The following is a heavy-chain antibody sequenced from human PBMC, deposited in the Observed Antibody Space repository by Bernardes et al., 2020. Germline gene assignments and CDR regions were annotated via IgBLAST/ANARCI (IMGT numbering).Heavy chain of an antibody. CDR2: ISGSGGVT. V-gene: IGHV3-23*01. D-gene: IGHD1-1*01. CDR1: GFTFDSSA. J-gene: IGHJ4*02. CDR3: AKTPRDDSYTNFDY. Sequence: GSLRLSCVASGFTFDSSAMSWVRQAPGKGLEWVSLISGSGGVTYVADSVKGRFTVSRDNSKNTLYLFMRALRAEDTAIYYCAKTPRDDSYTNFDYWCQGTLVTVSS.